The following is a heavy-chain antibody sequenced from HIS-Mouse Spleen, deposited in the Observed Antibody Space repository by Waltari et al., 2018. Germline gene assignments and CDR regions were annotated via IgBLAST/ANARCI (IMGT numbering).Heavy chain of an antibody. CDR3: ARVPAKYFDY. V-gene: IGHV3-30*04. CDR2: ISKDGSNK. J-gene: IGHJ4*02. Sequence: QVQLVESGGGVVQPGRSLRLSCVASGFTFSSYAMHWVRQAPGSGLVWVAIISKDGSNKYYADAVKGRFTISRDNSKNTLYLQMNSLRAEDTAVYYCARVPAKYFDYWGQGTLVTVSS. CDR1: GFTFSSYA.